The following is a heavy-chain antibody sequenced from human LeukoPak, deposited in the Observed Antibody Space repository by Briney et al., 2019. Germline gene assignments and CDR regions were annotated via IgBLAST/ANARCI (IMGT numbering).Heavy chain of an antibody. CDR1: GFTCSSYW. CDR3: AREGWSSSWPAYYFDY. D-gene: IGHD6-13*01. V-gene: IGHV3-7*01. CDR2: IKQDGSEK. J-gene: IGHJ4*02. Sequence: GGSLRLSCAASGFTCSSYWMSWVRQAPGKGLEWVANIKQDGSEKYYVDSVKGRFTISRDNAKNSLYLQMNSLRAEDTAVYYCAREGWSSSWPAYYFDYWGQGTLVTVSS.